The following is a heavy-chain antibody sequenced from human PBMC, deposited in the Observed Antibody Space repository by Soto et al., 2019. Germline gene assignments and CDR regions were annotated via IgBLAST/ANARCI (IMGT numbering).Heavy chain of an antibody. CDR2: IYHSGST. V-gene: IGHV4-30-2*01. CDR3: ARCPVYYYDSSGYCDY. CDR1: GGSISSGGYS. J-gene: IGHJ4*02. Sequence: PSEPLSLTCAVSGGSISSGGYSWSWIRQPPGKGLEWIGYIYHSGSTYYNPSLKSRVTISVDRSKNQFSLTLSSVTAADTAVYYCARCPVYYYDSSGYCDYWGQGTLVTVSS. D-gene: IGHD3-22*01.